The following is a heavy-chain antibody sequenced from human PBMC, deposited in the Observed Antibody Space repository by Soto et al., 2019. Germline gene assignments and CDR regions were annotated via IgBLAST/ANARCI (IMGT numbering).Heavy chain of an antibody. J-gene: IGHJ6*02. D-gene: IGHD2-15*01. CDR3: ARARGVVAATPYYYYYGMDV. CDR1: GFTFSSYS. V-gene: IGHV3-21*01. CDR2: ISSSSSYI. Sequence: EVQLVESGGGLVKPGGSLRLSCAASGFTFSSYSMNWVRQAPGKGLEWVSSISSSSSYIYYADSVKGRFTISRDNAKNSLYPQMNSLRAEDTAVYYCARARGVVAATPYYYYYGMDVWGQGTTVTVSS.